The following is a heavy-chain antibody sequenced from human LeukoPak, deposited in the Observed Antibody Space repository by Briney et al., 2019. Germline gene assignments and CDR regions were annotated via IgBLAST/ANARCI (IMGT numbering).Heavy chain of an antibody. V-gene: IGHV3-23*01. CDR1: GFTFSNYA. D-gene: IGHD3-22*01. CDR2: VSGSGGTT. CDR3: AKDGEYYYDTSGSKWDAFDI. J-gene: IGHJ3*02. Sequence: PGGSPRLSCAASGFTFSNYAMSWVRQAPGKGLEWVSSVSGSGGTTYYADSVKGRFTISRDNSKNALYLQMNSLRAEDTAVYYCAKDGEYYYDTSGSKWDAFDIWGQGTMVTVSS.